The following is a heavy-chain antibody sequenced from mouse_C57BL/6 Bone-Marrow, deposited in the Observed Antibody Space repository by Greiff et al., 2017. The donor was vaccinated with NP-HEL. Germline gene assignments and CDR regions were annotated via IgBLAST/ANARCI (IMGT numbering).Heavy chain of an antibody. Sequence: QVQLKQSGPGLVAPSQSLSITCTVSGFSLTSYGVSWVRQPPGKGLEWLGVIWGYGSTTYHSALISRLSISKDNSKCQVFLKLNSLQTDDTATYYCAHRLWYLNDCDVWGTGTTVTVSS. CDR3: AHRLWYLNDCDV. CDR2: IWGYGST. V-gene: IGHV2-3*01. D-gene: IGHD2-1*01. CDR1: GFSLTSYG. J-gene: IGHJ1*03.